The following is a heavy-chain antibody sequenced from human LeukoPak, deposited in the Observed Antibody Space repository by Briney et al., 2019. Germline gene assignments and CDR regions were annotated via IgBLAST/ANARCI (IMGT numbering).Heavy chain of an antibody. CDR1: GFTLSRYW. J-gene: IGHJ4*02. CDR2: INSDGSST. V-gene: IGHV3-74*01. CDR3: AREFSYYGSGRPLDY. Sequence: PGGALRTTLAAPGFTLSRYWMELGRQAPGKGLGWGSRINSDGSSTSYADSVKGRFTISRDNAKNTLYLQMNSLRAEDTAAYYCAREFSYYGSGRPLDYWGQGTLVTVSS. D-gene: IGHD3-10*01.